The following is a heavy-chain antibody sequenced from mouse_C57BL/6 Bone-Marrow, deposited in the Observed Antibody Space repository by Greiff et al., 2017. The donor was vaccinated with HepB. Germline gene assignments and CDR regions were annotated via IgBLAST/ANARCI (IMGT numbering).Heavy chain of an antibody. Sequence: QVHVKQSGAELARPGASVKLSCKASGYTFTSYGISWVKQRTGQGLEWIGEIYPRSGNTYYNEKFKGKATLTADKSSSTAYMELRSLTSEDSAVYFCALSSSYAMDYWGHGTAVTVSS. CDR3: ALSSSYAMDY. CDR2: IYPRSGNT. V-gene: IGHV1-81*01. CDR1: GYTFTSYG. J-gene: IGHJ4*01. D-gene: IGHD1-1*01.